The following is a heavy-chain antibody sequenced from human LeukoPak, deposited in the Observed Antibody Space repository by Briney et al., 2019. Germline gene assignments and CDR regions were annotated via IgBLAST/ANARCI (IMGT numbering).Heavy chain of an antibody. J-gene: IGHJ5*02. CDR3: ARTSLYCTNGVCSYNWFDP. Sequence: KPSETLSLTRTVSGGSISSSSYYWGWIRQPPGKGLEWIGSIYYSGSTYYNPSLKSRVTISVDTSKNQFSLKLSSVTAADTAVYYCARTSLYCTNGVCSYNWFDPWGQGTLVTVSS. D-gene: IGHD2-8*01. CDR1: GGSISSSSYY. CDR2: IYYSGST. V-gene: IGHV4-39*01.